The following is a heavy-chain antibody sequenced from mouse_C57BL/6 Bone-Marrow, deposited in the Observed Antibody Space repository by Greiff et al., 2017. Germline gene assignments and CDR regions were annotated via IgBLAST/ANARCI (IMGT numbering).Heavy chain of an antibody. CDR2: ISGAGGNT. J-gene: IGHJ1*03. D-gene: IGHD1-1*01. CDR1: GLTFSCST. Sequence: EVQGVESAGGLVKPGGSLKLSSAASGLTFSCSTMSWLRQTPEKRLPWVEPISGAGGNTFSPDGVKGGFTISRDNDKNILYLQMSSLRSEDTALYYCSRQVTTVLATKYFDVWGTVSTVSVS. V-gene: IGHV5-9*01. CDR3: SRQVTTVLATKYFDV.